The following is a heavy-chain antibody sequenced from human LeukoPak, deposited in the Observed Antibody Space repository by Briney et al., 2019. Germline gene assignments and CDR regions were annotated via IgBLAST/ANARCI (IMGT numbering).Heavy chain of an antibody. CDR3: ASPANRDPIGTKYFQH. V-gene: IGHV1-69*05. Sequence: SVKVSCKASGGTFSSYAISWVRQAPGQGLEWMGGIIPIFGTVNYAQKFQGRVTITTDESTSTAYMELSSLRSEDTAVYYCASPANRDPIGTKYFQHWGQGTLVTVSS. CDR1: GGTFSSYA. D-gene: IGHD1-14*01. CDR2: IIPIFGTV. J-gene: IGHJ1*01.